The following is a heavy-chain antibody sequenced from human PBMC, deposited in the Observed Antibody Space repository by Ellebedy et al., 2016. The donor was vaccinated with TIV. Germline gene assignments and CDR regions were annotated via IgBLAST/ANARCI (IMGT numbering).Heavy chain of an antibody. CDR3: ARGQTFGVVVPPPMEGLYFDY. V-gene: IGHV3-30-3*01. CDR2: TSHVGSNK. D-gene: IGHD2-2*01. CDR1: GFPFSNFV. Sequence: GGSLRLXXAASGFPFSNFVIHWVRQAPGKGLEWVALTSHVGSNKFYADSVKGRFTISRDNSKNTLYLQMNSLRAEDTALYYCARGQTFGVVVPPPMEGLYFDYWGQGTQVTVSS. J-gene: IGHJ4*02.